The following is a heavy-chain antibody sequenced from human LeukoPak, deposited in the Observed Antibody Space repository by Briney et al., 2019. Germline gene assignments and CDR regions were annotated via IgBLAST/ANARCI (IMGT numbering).Heavy chain of an antibody. Sequence: GGSLRLSCAASGFTFSSYWMSWVRQAPGKGLEWVANIKQDGSEKYYVDSVKGRFTISRDNAKNSLYLQMNSLRAEDTAVYYCARVESYPLDFWSGYYASPSDYWGQGTLVTVSS. CDR1: GFTFSSYW. V-gene: IGHV3-7*01. CDR3: ARVESYPLDFWSGYYASPSDY. CDR2: IKQDGSEK. J-gene: IGHJ4*02. D-gene: IGHD3-3*01.